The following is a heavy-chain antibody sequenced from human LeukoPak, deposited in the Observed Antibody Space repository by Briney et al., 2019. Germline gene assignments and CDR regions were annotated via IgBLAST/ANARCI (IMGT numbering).Heavy chain of an antibody. V-gene: IGHV1-24*01. Sequence: ASVKVSCKVSGYTLTDLSMHWVRQAPGKGLEWMGGFDPEDGETIYAQKFQGRVTMTEDTSTDTAYMELSSLRSEDTAVYYCATGPLVEYYYMDVWGKGTTVTVSS. CDR2: FDPEDGET. D-gene: IGHD1-26*01. CDR1: GYTLTDLS. CDR3: ATGPLVEYYYMDV. J-gene: IGHJ6*03.